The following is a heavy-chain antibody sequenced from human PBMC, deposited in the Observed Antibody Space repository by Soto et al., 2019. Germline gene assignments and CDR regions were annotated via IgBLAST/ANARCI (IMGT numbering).Heavy chain of an antibody. CDR2: IHSTRSP. CDR3: ARSPAYGDYANLDT. J-gene: IGHJ5*02. V-gene: IGHV4-4*07. D-gene: IGHD4-17*01. CDR1: GDSVSKYY. Sequence: KTSETLSLTCTVSGDSVSKYYWNWIRQPAGKGLEWIGRIHSTRSPNYNPSLKSRGTMSVDTSKNQFSLKLNLTAVTAADTAAYYCARSPAYGDYANLDTWGQGTLVTVSS.